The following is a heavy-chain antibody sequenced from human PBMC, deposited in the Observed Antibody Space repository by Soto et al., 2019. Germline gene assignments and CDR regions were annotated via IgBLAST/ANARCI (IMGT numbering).Heavy chain of an antibody. V-gene: IGHV3-33*01. D-gene: IGHD3-22*01. CDR1: GFTFSRYG. Sequence: PGGSLRLSCAASGFTFSRYGMHWVRQAPGKGLEWVALIWNDGTRKVYVDSVKGRFTISRDNSKSTLDLQMNSLRAEDTAVYYCARDDDYEANAFDYWGPGTLVTVSS. J-gene: IGHJ4*02. CDR3: ARDDDYEANAFDY. CDR2: IWNDGTRK.